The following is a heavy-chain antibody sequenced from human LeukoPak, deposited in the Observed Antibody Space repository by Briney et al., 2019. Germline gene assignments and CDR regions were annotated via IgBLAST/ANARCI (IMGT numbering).Heavy chain of an antibody. V-gene: IGHV3-21*01. D-gene: IGHD3-10*01. Sequence: GGSLRLSCTASGFTFSGYVMTWVRQAPGKGLECVSSITFSSSHIYYADSVKGRFTISRDNTKDSLYLQMNSLRAEDTAIYYCARGPQFSGPGWFDPWGQGTLVTVSS. CDR2: ITFSSSHI. CDR1: GFTFSGYV. J-gene: IGHJ5*02. CDR3: ARGPQFSGPGWFDP.